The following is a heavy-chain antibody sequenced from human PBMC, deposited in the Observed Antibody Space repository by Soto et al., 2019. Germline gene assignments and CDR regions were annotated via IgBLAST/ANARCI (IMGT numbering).Heavy chain of an antibody. Sequence: QVQLVQSGAEVKKPGASVKVSCKASGYTFTNYGFSWVRQAPGQGLEWMWWISAYNGDTNYPQKLQGRVTMPKDTSSTTAYMELRSLRSDGTAVYYCARDRGGSYLNFDYWGQGTLVTVSS. D-gene: IGHD1-26*01. CDR3: ARDRGGSYLNFDY. V-gene: IGHV1-18*01. J-gene: IGHJ4*02. CDR2: ISAYNGDT. CDR1: GYTFTNYG.